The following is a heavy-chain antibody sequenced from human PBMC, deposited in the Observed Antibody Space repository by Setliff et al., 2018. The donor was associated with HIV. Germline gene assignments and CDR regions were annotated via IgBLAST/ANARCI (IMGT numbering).Heavy chain of an antibody. CDR1: GYSFTDYY. D-gene: IGHD3-22*01. CDR2: INPKSDGT. J-gene: IGHJ4*02. CDR3: ARGMDYYDTSGYYQYYFDY. Sequence: ASVKVSCKASGYSFTDYYIHWVRQAPGQGLEWMGWINPKSDGTNYAQKFQGWITMTRDTSISTAYMELSRLRSDDKAVYYCARGMDYYDTSGYYQYYFDYWGQGTRGTVSS. V-gene: IGHV1-2*04.